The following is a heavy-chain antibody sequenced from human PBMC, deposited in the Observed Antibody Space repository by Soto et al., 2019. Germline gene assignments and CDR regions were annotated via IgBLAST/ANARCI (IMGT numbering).Heavy chain of an antibody. CDR2: IYYSGST. CDR1: GGSISSSSYY. J-gene: IGHJ5*02. Sequence: QLQLQESGPGLVKPSETLSLTCTVSGGSISSSSYYWGWIRQPPGKGLEWIGSIYYSGSTYYNPSLQRLVTITINTSRSQYTLKHNNVTTADTAIYYCARHKKVIFVFPSWGGETWFDTRGQGTLVTDTS. CDR3: ARHKKVIFVFPSWGGETWFDT. V-gene: IGHV4-39*01. D-gene: IGHD3-3*02.